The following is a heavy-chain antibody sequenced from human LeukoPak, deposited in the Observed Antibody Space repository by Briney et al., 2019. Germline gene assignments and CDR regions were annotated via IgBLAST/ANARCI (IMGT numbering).Heavy chain of an antibody. Sequence: GESLKISCEGSGYTFRTSWIAWVRQMPGKGLEWMGIIYPGDSDTIYSPSFQGQVTISADKSISTAYLQWSSLKASDTAMYYCARRDGYDLDYWGRGTLVTVSS. CDR3: ARRDGYDLDY. CDR2: IYPGDSDT. J-gene: IGHJ4*02. CDR1: GYTFRTSW. D-gene: IGHD5-12*01. V-gene: IGHV5-51*01.